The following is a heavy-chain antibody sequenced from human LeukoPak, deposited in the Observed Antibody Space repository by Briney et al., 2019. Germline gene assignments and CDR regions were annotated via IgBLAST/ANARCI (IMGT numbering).Heavy chain of an antibody. CDR1: GGSISSGSYY. Sequence: SQTLSLTCTVSGGSISSGSYYWSWVRQPAGTGLEWIGRIYTSGSTNYNPSLKSRVTISVDTSKNQFSLKLSSVTAADTAVYYCARRSGSYRGFDYWGQGTLVTVSS. CDR2: IYTSGST. V-gene: IGHV4-61*02. D-gene: IGHD1-26*01. CDR3: ARRSGSYRGFDY. J-gene: IGHJ4*02.